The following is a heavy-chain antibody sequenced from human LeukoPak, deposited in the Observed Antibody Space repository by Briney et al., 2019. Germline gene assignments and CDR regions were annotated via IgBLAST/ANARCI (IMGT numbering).Heavy chain of an antibody. V-gene: IGHV3-23*01. CDR2: ISESGDTT. Sequence: GVSLSLSCTASGFTFSNYAMSWVRHAPGGGLEWVSAISESGDTTFHADSVKGRFTTSRDNSKNTLSLQMSGLRVEDSAVYFCAKDTSAWWYHRAYMNVWGTGTTVTVSS. J-gene: IGHJ6*03. CDR1: GFTFSNYA. CDR3: AKDTSAWWYHRAYMNV. D-gene: IGHD2-15*01.